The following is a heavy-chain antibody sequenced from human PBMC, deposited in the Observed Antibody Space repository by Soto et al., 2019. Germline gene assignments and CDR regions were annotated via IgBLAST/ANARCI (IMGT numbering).Heavy chain of an antibody. CDR2: IYNSGTT. V-gene: IGHV4-30-4*01. J-gene: IGHJ4*02. CDR1: DGSFNSGDYY. Sequence: QVQLQASGPRLVKPSQTLSLICTVSDGSFNSGDYYWSWIRQPPGKALEWIGYIYNSGTTYYNPSLEGRLTISLDTSKNQFSLKLTSVTAADTALYYCASARTGSRHFVNWGQETLVTVSS. CDR3: ASARTGSRHFVN.